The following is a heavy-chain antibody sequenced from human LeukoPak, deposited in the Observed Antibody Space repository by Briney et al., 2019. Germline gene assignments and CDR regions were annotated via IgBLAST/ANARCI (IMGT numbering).Heavy chain of an antibody. CDR3: ARDPRYSGYESPLR. V-gene: IGHV4-39*02. CDR2: IYYSGNT. CDR1: GVSISSSNSY. J-gene: IGHJ4*02. Sequence: SETLSLTCTVSGVSISSSNSYWGWIRQPPGKGLEWIGSIYYSGNTYYNASLKSQVSISIDTSKNQFSLRLTSVTAADTAVYYCARDPRYSGYESPLRRGQGTLVAVSS. D-gene: IGHD5-12*01.